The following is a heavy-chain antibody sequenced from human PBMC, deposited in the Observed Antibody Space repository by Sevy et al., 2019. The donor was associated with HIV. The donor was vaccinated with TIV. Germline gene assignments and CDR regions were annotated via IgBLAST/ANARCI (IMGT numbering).Heavy chain of an antibody. J-gene: IGHJ5*02. V-gene: IGHV3-48*03. CDR1: GFTFSNYE. CDR2: ISSSGTTI. CDR3: ARVDANYDKGFDP. Sequence: GGSLRLSCEASGFTFSNYEMNWVRQAPGKGLEWVSYISSSGTTIKYADSVKGRFTISRDNAKNSLYMQMNSLRAEDTAVYYCARVDANYDKGFDPWGQGTLVTVSS. D-gene: IGHD3-22*01.